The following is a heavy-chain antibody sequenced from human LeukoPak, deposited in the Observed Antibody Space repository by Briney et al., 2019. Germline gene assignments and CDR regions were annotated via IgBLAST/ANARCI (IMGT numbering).Heavy chain of an antibody. CDR3: AREGVGAKTFDY. J-gene: IGHJ4*02. Sequence: GGSLRLSCAASGFTFSSYEMNWVRQAPGKGLEWVSYISSSGSTIYYADSVKGRFTISRDNAKNSLYLQMNSLRAEDTAVYYCAREGVGAKTFDYWGQGTLVTVSS. CDR2: ISSSGSTI. D-gene: IGHD1-26*01. CDR1: GFTFSSYE. V-gene: IGHV3-48*03.